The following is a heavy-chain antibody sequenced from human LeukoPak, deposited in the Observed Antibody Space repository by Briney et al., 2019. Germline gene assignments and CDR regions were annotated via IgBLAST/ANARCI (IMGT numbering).Heavy chain of an antibody. V-gene: IGHV4-39*01. CDR1: VGSLSSSSYY. D-gene: IGHD2-8*01. CDR3: ARAYDDFCNNGVCYAYYFDY. Sequence: PSETLSLTRAVSVGSLSSSSYYWGWIRQPPGKGLEWIGSIYYSGSTYYNPSLKSRVTISVDTSKNQFSLKLSSLTAADTALYFCARAYDDFCNNGVCYAYYFDYWGQGTLVTVSS. CDR2: IYYSGST. J-gene: IGHJ4*02.